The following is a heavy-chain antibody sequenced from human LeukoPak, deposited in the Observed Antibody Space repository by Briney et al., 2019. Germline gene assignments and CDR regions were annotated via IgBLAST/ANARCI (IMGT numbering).Heavy chain of an antibody. J-gene: IGHJ4*02. CDR1: GFTFSSYE. Sequence: GGSLRLSCAASGFTFSSYEMNWVRQAPGKGLEWVSYIGSSGSTMYFADSVKGRFTISRDNAKNSLYLQMNSLRAEDTAVYYCARRGPMGFYYGAGSSYFDYWGQGTLVTVSS. V-gene: IGHV3-48*03. D-gene: IGHD3-10*01. CDR2: IGSSGSTM. CDR3: ARRGPMGFYYGAGSSYFDY.